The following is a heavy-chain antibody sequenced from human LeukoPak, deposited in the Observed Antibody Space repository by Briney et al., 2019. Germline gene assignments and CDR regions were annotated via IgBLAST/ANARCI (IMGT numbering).Heavy chain of an antibody. J-gene: IGHJ6*03. CDR1: GFTFSSYA. CDR2: ISYDGSNK. D-gene: IGHD2-2*01. Sequence: GGSLRLSCAASGFTFSSYAMHWVRQAPGKGLEWVAVISYDGSNKYYADSVKGRFTISRDNSKNTLYLQMNSLRAEDTAVYYCAKSQYQLPTSYYYYYMDVWGKGTTVTVSS. CDR3: AKSQYQLPTSYYYYYMDV. V-gene: IGHV3-30-3*01.